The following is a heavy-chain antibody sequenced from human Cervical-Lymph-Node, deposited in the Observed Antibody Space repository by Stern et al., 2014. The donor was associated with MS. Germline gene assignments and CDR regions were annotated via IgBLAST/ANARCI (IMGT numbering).Heavy chain of an antibody. CDR3: ARNLPATIFGVVIAPKPYYYGMDV. CDR2: IWYDGSNK. Sequence: VQLVESGGGVVQPGRSLRLSCAASGFTFSSYGMHWVRQAPGKGLEWVAVIWYDGSNKYYADSVKGRFTISRDNSKNTLYLQMNSLRAEDTAVYYCARNLPATIFGVVIAPKPYYYGMDVWGQGTTVTVSS. V-gene: IGHV3-33*01. CDR1: GFTFSSYG. J-gene: IGHJ6*02. D-gene: IGHD3-3*01.